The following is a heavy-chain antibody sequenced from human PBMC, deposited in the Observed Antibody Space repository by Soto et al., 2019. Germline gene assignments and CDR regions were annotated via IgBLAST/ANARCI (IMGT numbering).Heavy chain of an antibody. D-gene: IGHD6-6*01. CDR3: AKDHGSSSSLDY. CDR2: ISYDGSNK. CDR1: GFTFSSYG. J-gene: IGHJ4*02. Sequence: PGGSLRLSCAASGFTFSSYGMHWVRQAPGKGLEWVAVISYDGSNKYYAGSVKGRFTISRDNSKNTLYLQMNSLRAEDTAVYYCAKDHGSSSSLDYWGQGTLVTVSS. V-gene: IGHV3-30*18.